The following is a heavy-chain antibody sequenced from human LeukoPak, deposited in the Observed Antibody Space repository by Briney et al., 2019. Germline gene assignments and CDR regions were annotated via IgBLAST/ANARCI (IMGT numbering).Heavy chain of an antibody. D-gene: IGHD2-2*01. V-gene: IGHV1-69*13. CDR2: IIPIFGTA. Sequence: GASVKVSCKASGGTFSSYAISWVRQAPGQGLEWMGGIIPIFGTANYAQKFQGRVTITADESTSTAYMELSSLRSEDTAVYYCARGINAVTREGYFDYWGQGTLVTVSS. CDR1: GGTFSSYA. J-gene: IGHJ4*02. CDR3: ARGINAVTREGYFDY.